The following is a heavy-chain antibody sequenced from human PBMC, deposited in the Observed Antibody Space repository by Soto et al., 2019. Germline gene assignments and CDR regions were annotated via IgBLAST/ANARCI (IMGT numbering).Heavy chain of an antibody. CDR1: GYTFTSYP. D-gene: IGHD2-15*01. Sequence: ASVKVSCKASGYTFTSYPIHWVRQAPGQRPERMGWINTGNGYTKYSQRLQARVTITRDTSASTSYMQLSRLRAEDTAGYYCARDRGGYCSGGSCSEAWFDRWG. CDR3: ARDRGGYCSGGSCSEAWFDR. V-gene: IGHV1-3*04. CDR2: INTGNGYT. J-gene: IGHJ5*02.